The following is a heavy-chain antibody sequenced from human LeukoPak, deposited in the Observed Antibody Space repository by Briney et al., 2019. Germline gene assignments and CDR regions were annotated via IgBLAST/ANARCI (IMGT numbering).Heavy chain of an antibody. V-gene: IGHV3-13*01. Sequence: GGSLRLSCAASGFTFSSHDMHWVRQATGKGLEWVSAIGTAGDTYYPGSVKGRFTISRENAKNSLYLQMNSLRAGDTAVYYCARGSHYYDSSGYSSWFDPWGQGTLVTVSS. D-gene: IGHD3-22*01. CDR1: GFTFSSHD. J-gene: IGHJ5*02. CDR3: ARGSHYYDSSGYSSWFDP. CDR2: IGTAGDT.